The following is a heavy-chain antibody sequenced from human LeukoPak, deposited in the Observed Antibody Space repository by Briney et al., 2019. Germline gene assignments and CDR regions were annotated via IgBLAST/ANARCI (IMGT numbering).Heavy chain of an antibody. Sequence: GGSLRLSCAASGFTFSSYVMSWVRQAPGKGLEWVSYINHNGKTIYYADSVKGRFTISRDNAKNSLYLQVNSLRDEDTAVYYCARGNDWAFDYWGQGTLVTVSS. J-gene: IGHJ4*02. D-gene: IGHD3-9*01. CDR1: GFTFSSYV. CDR2: INHNGKTI. CDR3: ARGNDWAFDY. V-gene: IGHV3-48*02.